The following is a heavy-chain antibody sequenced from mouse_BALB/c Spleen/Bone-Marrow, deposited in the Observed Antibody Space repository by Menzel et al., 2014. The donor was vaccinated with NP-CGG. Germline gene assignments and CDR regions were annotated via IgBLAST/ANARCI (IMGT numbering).Heavy chain of an antibody. CDR1: GYIFTSYT. Sequence: VKLLESAAELARPGASVKPSCKASGYIFTSYTIQWIKQRPGQGLEWIGYINPSIGYTEYNQKFKDKTTLTADTSSSTTYMQLSSLTSEDSAVYYCAREGTYYAYFDYWGQGTTLTVSS. V-gene: IGHV1-4*02. J-gene: IGHJ2*01. CDR3: AREGTYYAYFDY. CDR2: INPSIGYT. D-gene: IGHD1-1*01.